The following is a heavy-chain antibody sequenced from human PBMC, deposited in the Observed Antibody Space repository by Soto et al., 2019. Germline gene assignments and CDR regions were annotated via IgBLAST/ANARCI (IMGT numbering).Heavy chain of an antibody. CDR2: INHSGST. D-gene: IGHD4-17*01. V-gene: IGHV4-34*01. CDR3: ARGDIQMTTVTTGWFDP. CDR1: GGSFSGYY. J-gene: IGHJ5*02. Sequence: SETLSLTCAVYGGSFSGYYWSWIRQPPGKGLEWIGEINHSGSTNYNPSLKSRVTISVDTSKNQFSLKLSSVTAADTAVYYCARGDIQMTTVTTGWFDPWGQGTLVTVSS.